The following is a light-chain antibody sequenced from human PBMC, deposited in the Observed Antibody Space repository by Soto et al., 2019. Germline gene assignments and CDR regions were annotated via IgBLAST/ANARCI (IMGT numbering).Light chain of an antibody. J-gene: IGKJ5*01. V-gene: IGKV1-5*01. CDR3: QQYISYPPT. CDR2: DAS. CDR1: QSISSW. Sequence: DIQMTQSPSTLSASVGDRVTITCRASQSISSWLAWYQQKPGKAPKLLIYDASSLESGVPSRFSGSGSGTEFALTISSLQPDDLATYYCQQYISYPPTFGQGTRLEIK.